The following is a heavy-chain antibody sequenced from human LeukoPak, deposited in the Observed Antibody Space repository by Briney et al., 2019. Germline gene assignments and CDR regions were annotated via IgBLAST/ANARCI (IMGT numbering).Heavy chain of an antibody. CDR1: GFTFSSYG. CDR3: ANQDSTEYSYYFDF. D-gene: IGHD2/OR15-2a*01. V-gene: IGHV3-30*02. J-gene: IGHJ4*02. CDR2: IRYDGSNK. Sequence: PGGSLRLSCAASGFTFSSYGMHWVRQAPGKGLEWVAFIRYDGSNKYYADSVKGRFTISRDNSKNTLYLHVNSLRPEDTAVYYCANQDSTEYSYYFDFWGQGTLVTVSS.